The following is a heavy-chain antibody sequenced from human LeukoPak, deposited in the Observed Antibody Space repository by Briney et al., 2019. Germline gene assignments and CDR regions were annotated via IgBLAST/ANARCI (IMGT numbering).Heavy chain of an antibody. CDR1: GVTFSSYA. CDR2: ISRSGDST. CDR3: TREDSGSNWRAFDI. Sequence: GGSLRLSCAVSGVTFSSYAMSWVRQAPGKGLGWVSSISRSGDSTYYADSVKGRFTISRDTSTNTLYLQMNSLRAEDTAVYYCTREDSGSNWRAFDIWGQGTMVTVSS. J-gene: IGHJ3*02. D-gene: IGHD1-20*01. V-gene: IGHV3-23*01.